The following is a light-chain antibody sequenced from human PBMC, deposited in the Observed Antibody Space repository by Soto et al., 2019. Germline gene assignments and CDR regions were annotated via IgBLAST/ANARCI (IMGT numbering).Light chain of an antibody. CDR3: QQYGSSPFT. CDR2: GAS. J-gene: IGKJ3*01. Sequence: EIVLTQSPGTLSLSPGERATLSCRASQSFSSSYLAWYQQKPGQAPRPLIYGASSRATGIPDRFSGSGSGTDFTLTISRLEPEDFAVYYCQQYGSSPFTFGPGTKVDIK. V-gene: IGKV3-20*01. CDR1: QSFSSSY.